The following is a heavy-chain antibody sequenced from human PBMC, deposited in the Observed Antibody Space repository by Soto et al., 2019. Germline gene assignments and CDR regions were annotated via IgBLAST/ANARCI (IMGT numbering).Heavy chain of an antibody. CDR1: GDSFSSGLHK. CDR3: GRSDNYDVFAY. Sequence: LSETLALTCTVSGDSFSSGLHKWSWIRQPPGKGLEWIGYTYYSGYTYNNPSLKSRLTMSVDTSKNQFSLKLSSVTAADTAVYYCGRSDNYDVFAYSAQGTLVLVSS. J-gene: IGHJ4*02. V-gene: IGHV4-30-4*01. CDR2: TYYSGYT. D-gene: IGHD4-4*01.